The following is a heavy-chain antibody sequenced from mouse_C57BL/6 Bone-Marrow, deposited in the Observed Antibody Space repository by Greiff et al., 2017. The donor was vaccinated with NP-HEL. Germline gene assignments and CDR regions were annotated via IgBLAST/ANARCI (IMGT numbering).Heavy chain of an antibody. CDR1: GFNITDDY. CDR3: TAGATVVAEWYFEV. D-gene: IGHD1-1*01. CDR2: NDPENGDT. Sequence: EVKLMESGAELVRPGASVSLSCTASGFNITDDYMHWVKQRPEQGLVWIGWNDPENGDTNYASKFQGKATITADTSSNSAYLQLSSLTSEDMAVYYCTAGATVVAEWYFEVWGTGTTVTVSS. V-gene: IGHV14-4*01. J-gene: IGHJ1*03.